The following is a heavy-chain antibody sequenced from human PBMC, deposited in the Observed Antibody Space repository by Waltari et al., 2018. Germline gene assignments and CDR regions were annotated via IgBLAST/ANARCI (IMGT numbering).Heavy chain of an antibody. Sequence: QLQLQESGPGLVKPSETLSLTCTVSGGSISSSSYYWGWIRQPPGKGLEWIGSIYYSGSTYYNPSLKSRFTISVDTSKNQFSLKLSSVTAADTAVYYCARRGYDSRGYDAFDIWGQGTMVTVSS. CDR3: ARRGYDSRGYDAFDI. CDR2: IYYSGST. CDR1: GGSISSSSYY. J-gene: IGHJ3*02. D-gene: IGHD3-22*01. V-gene: IGHV4-39*01.